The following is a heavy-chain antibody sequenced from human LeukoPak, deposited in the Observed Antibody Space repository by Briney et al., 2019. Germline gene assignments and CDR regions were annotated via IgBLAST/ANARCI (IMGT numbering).Heavy chain of an antibody. CDR2: IWYDGSNK. CDR3: ARDLRSALLDY. CDR1: GFTFRNHG. Sequence: GGSLRLSWAASGFTFRNHGMHWVRQAPGKGLEWVAVIWYDGSNKYYADSVKGRLTISRDNSKNTLYLEMNSLRADDTAVYYCARDLRSALLDYWGQGTLVTVSS. J-gene: IGHJ4*02. V-gene: IGHV3-33*01.